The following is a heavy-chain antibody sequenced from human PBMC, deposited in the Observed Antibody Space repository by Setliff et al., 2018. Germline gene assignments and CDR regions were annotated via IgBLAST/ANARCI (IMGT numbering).Heavy chain of an antibody. CDR3: VREGVDRRSSTDYRYYMDV. V-gene: IGHV1-69*05. Sequence: SVKVSCKASGYTFTSYGISWVRQAPGQGLEWMGGTIPMFGTTEYAQKFQGRLTIITDESTNTAFMQLSSLRSDDTAVYYCVREGVDRRSSTDYRYYMDVWGKGTTVTVSS. J-gene: IGHJ6*03. CDR1: GYTFTSYG. D-gene: IGHD6-6*01. CDR2: TIPMFGTT.